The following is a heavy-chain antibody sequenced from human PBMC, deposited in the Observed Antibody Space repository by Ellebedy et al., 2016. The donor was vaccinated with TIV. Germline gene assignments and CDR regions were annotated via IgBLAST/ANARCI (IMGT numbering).Heavy chain of an antibody. CDR2: INHSGST. D-gene: IGHD3-9*01. CDR3: ARGLGNRLRYFDWLVYGMDV. J-gene: IGHJ6*02. V-gene: IGHV4-34*01. Sequence: SETLSLTXAVYGGSFSGYYWSWIRQPPGKGLEWIGEINHSGSTNYNPSLKSRVTISVDTSKNQFSLKLSSVTAADTAVYYCARGLGNRLRYFDWLVYGMDVWGQGTAVTVSS. CDR1: GGSFSGYY.